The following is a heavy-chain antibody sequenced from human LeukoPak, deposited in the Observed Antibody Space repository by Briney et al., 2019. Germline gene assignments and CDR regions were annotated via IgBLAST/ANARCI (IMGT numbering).Heavy chain of an antibody. CDR1: GFTFSSYA. V-gene: IGHV3-30-3*01. Sequence: GGSLRLSCAASGFTFSSYAMHWVRQAPGKGLEWVAVISYDGSNKYYADSVKGRFTISRDNSKNTLYLQMNSLRAEDTAVYYCARETGSGCWGQGTLVTVSS. J-gene: IGHJ4*02. CDR2: ISYDGSNK. D-gene: IGHD6-19*01. CDR3: ARETGSGC.